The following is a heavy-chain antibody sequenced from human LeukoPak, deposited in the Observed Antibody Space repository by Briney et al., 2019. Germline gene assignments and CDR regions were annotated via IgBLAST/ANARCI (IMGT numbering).Heavy chain of an antibody. CDR3: ARDLSLIALTD. Sequence: LPGGSLRLSCAASGFTFSSYSMNWVRQAPGKGLEWVSGITGSGGSTYYADSVKGRFTISRDNSKNTVYLQMNSLRAEDTAVYYCARDLSLIALTDWGQGTLVTVSS. V-gene: IGHV3-23*01. CDR2: ITGSGGST. D-gene: IGHD3-22*01. J-gene: IGHJ4*02. CDR1: GFTFSSYS.